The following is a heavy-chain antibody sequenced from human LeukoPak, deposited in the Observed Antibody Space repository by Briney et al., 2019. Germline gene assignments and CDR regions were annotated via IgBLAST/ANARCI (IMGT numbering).Heavy chain of an antibody. CDR3: ARVPYYDFWSFDP. J-gene: IGHJ5*02. D-gene: IGHD3-3*01. Sequence: GRCLRLSCVASGFKFSDYGMHWVRQAPGKGLEWLAVISYDGSNKYYADSVKGRFTISRDNSKNTLYLQMNSLRAEDTAVYYCARVPYYDFWSFDPWGQGTLVTVSS. V-gene: IGHV3-30*19. CDR1: GFKFSDYG. CDR2: ISYDGSNK.